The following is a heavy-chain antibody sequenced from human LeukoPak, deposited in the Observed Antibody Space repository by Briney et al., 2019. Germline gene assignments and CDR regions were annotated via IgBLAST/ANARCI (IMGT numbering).Heavy chain of an antibody. D-gene: IGHD3-10*01. Sequence: ASVKVPCKASGYTFTSYAMHWVRQAPGQRLEWMGWINAGNGNTKYSQKFQGRVTITRDTSASTAYMELSSLRSEDTAVYYCASKHYYGSGSYYNGGIGYWGQGTLVTVSS. V-gene: IGHV1-3*01. J-gene: IGHJ4*02. CDR3: ASKHYYGSGSYYNGGIGY. CDR2: INAGNGNT. CDR1: GYTFTSYA.